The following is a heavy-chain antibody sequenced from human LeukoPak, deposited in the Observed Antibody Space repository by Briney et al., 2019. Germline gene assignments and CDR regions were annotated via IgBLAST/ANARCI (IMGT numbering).Heavy chain of an antibody. CDR1: GGSFSGYY. D-gene: IGHD5-12*01. V-gene: IGHV4-34*01. CDR3: ARGGAFRHSGYTRSYNWFDP. Sequence: SETLSLTCAVYGGSFSGYYWSWIRQPPGKGLEWIGEINHSGSTNYNPSPKSRVTISVDTSKNQFSLKLSSVTAADTAVYYCARGGAFRHSGYTRSYNWFDPWGQGTLVTVSS. CDR2: INHSGST. J-gene: IGHJ5*02.